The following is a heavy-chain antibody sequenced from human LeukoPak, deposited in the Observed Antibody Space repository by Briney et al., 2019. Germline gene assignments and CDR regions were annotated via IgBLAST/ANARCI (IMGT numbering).Heavy chain of an antibody. Sequence: SETLSLXCTVSGGSISSSSYYWGWIRQPPGKGLEWIGSIYYSGSTYYNPSLKSRVTISVDTSKNQFSLKLSSVTAADTAVYYCARGLRSHYYYYYYMDVWGKGTTVTVSS. CDR3: ARGLRSHYYYYYYMDV. CDR1: GGSISSSSYY. D-gene: IGHD4-17*01. V-gene: IGHV4-39*01. CDR2: IYYSGST. J-gene: IGHJ6*03.